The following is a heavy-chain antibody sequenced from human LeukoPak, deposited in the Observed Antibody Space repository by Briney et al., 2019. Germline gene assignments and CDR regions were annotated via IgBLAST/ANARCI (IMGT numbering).Heavy chain of an antibody. Sequence: SETLSLTCTVSGGSISSYYWSWIRHPPGKGLEWIGYIYTSGSTNYNPSLKSRVTISVDTSKNQFSLKLSSVTAADTAVYYCARQSKAARYWFDPWGQGTLVTVSS. J-gene: IGHJ5*02. D-gene: IGHD6-6*01. CDR2: IYTSGST. CDR3: ARQSKAARYWFDP. CDR1: GGSISSYY. V-gene: IGHV4-4*09.